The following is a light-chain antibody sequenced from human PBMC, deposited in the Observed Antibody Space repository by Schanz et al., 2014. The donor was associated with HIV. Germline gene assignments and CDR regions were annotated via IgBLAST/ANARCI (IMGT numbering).Light chain of an antibody. CDR2: EGT. V-gene: IGLV2-23*03. J-gene: IGLJ2*01. Sequence: QSVLPQPASVSGSPGQSITISCTGTSSDVGGYNLVSWYQHHPDKAPKLIIYEGTKRPSGVSDRFSGSKSGNTASLTISGLQAEDEADYYCSSYAGTTTFVVFRGGTKVTVL. CDR1: SSDVGGYNL. CDR3: SSYAGTTTFVV.